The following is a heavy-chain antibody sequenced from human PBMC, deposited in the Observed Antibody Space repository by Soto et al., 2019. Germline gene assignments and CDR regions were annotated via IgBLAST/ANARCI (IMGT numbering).Heavy chain of an antibody. CDR3: ARESRFCEWLSLKWFDP. D-gene: IGHD3-3*01. CDR1: GFTFSSYS. Sequence: PGGSLRLSCAASGFTFSSYSMNWVRQAPGKGLAWVSYISSSSSTIYYADSVKGRFTISRDNAKNSLYLQMNSLRDEDTAVYYCARESRFCEWLSLKWFDPWGQGTLVTVSS. CDR2: ISSSSSTI. J-gene: IGHJ5*02. V-gene: IGHV3-48*02.